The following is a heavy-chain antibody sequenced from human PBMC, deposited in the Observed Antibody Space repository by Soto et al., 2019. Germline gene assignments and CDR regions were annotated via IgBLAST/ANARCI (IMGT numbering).Heavy chain of an antibody. CDR2: ISWNSGSI. V-gene: IGHV3-9*01. J-gene: IGHJ3*02. D-gene: IGHD6-6*01. CDR3: AKIGIAALGITAFDI. CDR1: GFTFDDYA. Sequence: GGSLRLSCAASGFTFDDYAMHWVRQAPGKGLEWVSGISWNSGSIGYADSVKGRFTISRDNAKNSLYLQMNSLRAEDTALYYCAKIGIAALGITAFDIWGQGTMVTVSS.